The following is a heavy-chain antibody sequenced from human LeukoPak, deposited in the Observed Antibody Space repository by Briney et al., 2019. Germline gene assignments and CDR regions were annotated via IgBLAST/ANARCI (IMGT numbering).Heavy chain of an antibody. CDR3: ARGEMAIMNPYYYYYYYMDV. CDR1: DYSISSGYY. Sequence: RPSETLSLTCSVSDYSISSGYYWGWIRQPPGKGLEWIGSMEWIGSIYHSGSAYYNPSLKSRVTISVDTSKNQFSLKLSSVTAADTAVYYCARGEMAIMNPYYYYYYYMDVWGKGTTVTVSS. J-gene: IGHJ6*03. CDR2: IYHSGSA. D-gene: IGHD5-24*01. V-gene: IGHV4-38-2*02.